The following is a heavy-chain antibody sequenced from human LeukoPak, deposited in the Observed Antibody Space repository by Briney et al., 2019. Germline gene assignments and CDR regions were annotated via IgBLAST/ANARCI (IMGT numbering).Heavy chain of an antibody. CDR1: GFTFSSYA. CDR3: AKGYGSYFLGAFDY. J-gene: IGHJ4*02. D-gene: IGHD1-26*01. CDR2: ISGSGGST. V-gene: IGHV3-23*01. Sequence: GGSLRLSCAASGFTFSSYAMSWVRQAPGKGLEWVSAISGSGGSTYYADSVKGRFTISRDNSKNTLYLQMNSLRAEDTAVYYGAKGYGSYFLGAFDYWGQGTLVTVSS.